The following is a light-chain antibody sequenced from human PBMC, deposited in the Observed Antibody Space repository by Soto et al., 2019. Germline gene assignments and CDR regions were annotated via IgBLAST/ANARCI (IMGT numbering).Light chain of an antibody. Sequence: IQLTQSPSYLSASVGDRVTITCRASQAISSYLAWYQQKPGRAPNLLIYGASTLQSGVPSRFSGSGSGTDFTLTISSLQPEDFATYYCQQLNSYPRTFGQGTKVEIK. CDR3: QQLNSYPRT. J-gene: IGKJ1*01. CDR1: QAISSY. V-gene: IGKV1-9*01. CDR2: GAS.